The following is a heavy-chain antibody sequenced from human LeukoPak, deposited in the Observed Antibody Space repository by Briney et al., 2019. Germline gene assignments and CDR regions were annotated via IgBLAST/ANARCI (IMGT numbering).Heavy chain of an antibody. V-gene: IGHV3-74*01. CDR3: ARGLGAYQFDY. J-gene: IGHJ4*02. CDR1: GFTFSSYW. Sequence: GGSLRLSCAASGFTFSSYWMHWVRQAPGKGLVWVSRINSDGSSTSHADSVKGRFTISRDNAKNTLYLQVDSLRAEDTAVYYCARGLGAYQFDYWGQGTLVTVSS. D-gene: IGHD2-2*01. CDR2: INSDGSST.